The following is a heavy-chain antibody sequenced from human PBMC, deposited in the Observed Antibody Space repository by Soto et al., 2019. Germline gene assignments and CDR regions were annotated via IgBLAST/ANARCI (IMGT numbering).Heavy chain of an antibody. V-gene: IGHV1-69*13. Sequence: SVKVSCKASGGTFSNHAISWVRQAPGQGLEWMGGIIPIFGTANYAQKFQGRVTITADESTSTAYMELSSLRSEDTAVYYCARSLIVVVTATSFYYYYYGMDVWGQGTTVTVSS. CDR1: GGTFSNHA. J-gene: IGHJ6*02. CDR2: IIPIFGTA. CDR3: ARSLIVVVTATSFYYYYYGMDV. D-gene: IGHD2-21*02.